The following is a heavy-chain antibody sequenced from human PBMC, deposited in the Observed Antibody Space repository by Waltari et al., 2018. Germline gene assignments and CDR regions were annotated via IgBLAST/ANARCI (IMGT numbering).Heavy chain of an antibody. Sequence: QVHLVQSGAEVKTPGASVTVYCKASAYTFSTYGLTWVRQAPGQGLEWLGWISAHDGNTNYAPSLQDRVTLTTDTSTYTAYMELNSLRPDDTAVYYCATAVGGNMEFDSWGHGSLVTVSS. V-gene: IGHV1-18*01. D-gene: IGHD6-19*01. CDR1: AYTFSTYG. J-gene: IGHJ4*01. CDR2: ISAHDGNT. CDR3: ATAVGGNMEFDS.